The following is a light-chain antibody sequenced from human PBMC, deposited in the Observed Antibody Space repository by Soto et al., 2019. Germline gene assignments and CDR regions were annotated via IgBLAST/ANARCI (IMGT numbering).Light chain of an antibody. CDR2: KAS. V-gene: IGKV1-5*03. Sequence: DIQMTPSPSTLAASVGDGVTITSRASQGILSWLAWYQQKPGKVPNLLIYKASYLESGVPSRFSGSGSGTEFTLTISSLQPDDFATYYCQQYNNYPYPFGQGT. CDR1: QGILSW. J-gene: IGKJ2*01. CDR3: QQYNNYPYP.